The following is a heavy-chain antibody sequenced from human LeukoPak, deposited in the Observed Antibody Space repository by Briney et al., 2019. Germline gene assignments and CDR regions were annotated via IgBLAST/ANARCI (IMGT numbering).Heavy chain of an antibody. J-gene: IGHJ4*02. CDR1: GDSIGNYY. CDR3: ARHDNGGTYHLDY. CDR2: IHDSGRT. V-gene: IGHV4-59*08. D-gene: IGHD4-23*01. Sequence: PSETLSLTCTVSGDSIGNYYWSWVRRPPEKGLQWIAWIHDSGRTQYNPSLKGRVTMSLDTSKNQFSLKMNSVTAADTAVYYCARHDNGGTYHLDYWGQGTLVTVSS.